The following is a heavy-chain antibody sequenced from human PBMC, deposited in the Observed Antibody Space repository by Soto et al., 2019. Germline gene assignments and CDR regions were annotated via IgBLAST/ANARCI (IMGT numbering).Heavy chain of an antibody. CDR2: LNAGGEYT. Sequence: QVQLVQSGAEVRKPGASVKVSCKASGYTFTNYAIHWVRQAPGQRLEWVGWLNAGGEYTKSSENFQGRATFTRDTSASTAYMELSSLRSEDTAVYYCARGVAYSGSGFEGTPTDSWGQGTLVTVSS. V-gene: IGHV1-3*01. J-gene: IGHJ4*02. CDR3: ARGVAYSGSGFEGTPTDS. CDR1: GYTFTNYA. D-gene: IGHD5-12*01.